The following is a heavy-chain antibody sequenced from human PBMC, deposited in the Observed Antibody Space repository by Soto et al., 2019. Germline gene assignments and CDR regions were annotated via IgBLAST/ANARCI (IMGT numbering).Heavy chain of an antibody. Sequence: PSETLSLTCTVSGGSISSYYWSWIRQPPGKGLEWIGYIYYSGSTNYNPSLKSRVTISVDTSKNQFSLKLSSVTAADTAVYYCARSYYDFWSGYGNFDYWGQGTLVTVSS. D-gene: IGHD3-3*01. CDR3: ARSYYDFWSGYGNFDY. CDR2: IYYSGST. V-gene: IGHV4-59*01. CDR1: GGSISSYY. J-gene: IGHJ4*02.